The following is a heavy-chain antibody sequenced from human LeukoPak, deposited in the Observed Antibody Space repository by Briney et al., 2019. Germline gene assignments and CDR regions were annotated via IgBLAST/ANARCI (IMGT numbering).Heavy chain of an antibody. CDR3: ASDEQRNRFDY. CDR1: GGSISSGNYY. V-gene: IGHV4-30-4*08. CDR2: IYYSGST. J-gene: IGHJ4*02. Sequence: SETLSLTCTVSGGSISSGNYYWSWIRQPPGKGLEWIGYIYYSGSTYYSPSLKSRVTISVDTSKNQFSLKLSSVTAADTAVYYCASDEQRNRFDYWGQRTLVTVSS. D-gene: IGHD1-14*01.